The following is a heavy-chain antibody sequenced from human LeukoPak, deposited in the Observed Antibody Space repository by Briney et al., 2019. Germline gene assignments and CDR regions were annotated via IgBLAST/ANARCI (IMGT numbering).Heavy chain of an antibody. CDR3: TSGYSGSYYRDY. CDR2: IRSKANSYAT. J-gene: IGHJ4*02. V-gene: IGHV3-73*01. Sequence: GGSLKLSCAASGFTFSGSAMHWVRHASGKGLELVGRIRSKANSYATAYAASVKGRFTISRDDSKNTAYLQMNSLKTEDTAVYYCTSGYSGSYYRDYWGQGTLVTVSS. CDR1: GFTFSGSA. D-gene: IGHD1-26*01.